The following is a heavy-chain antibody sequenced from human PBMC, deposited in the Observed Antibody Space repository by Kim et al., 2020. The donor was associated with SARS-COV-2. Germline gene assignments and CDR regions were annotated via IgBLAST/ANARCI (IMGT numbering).Heavy chain of an antibody. CDR3: ATHAPTVTTPPDY. D-gene: IGHD4-17*01. V-gene: IGHV1-24*01. CDR2: FDPDDGET. J-gene: IGHJ4*02. CDR1: GYTLTELS. Sequence: ASVKVSCKVSGYTLTELSMHWVRQAPGKGLEWMGGFDPDDGETIHAQKFQGRVTMTEDTSTDTAYMELSSLRSEDTAVYYCATHAPTVTTPPDYWGQGTLVTVSS.